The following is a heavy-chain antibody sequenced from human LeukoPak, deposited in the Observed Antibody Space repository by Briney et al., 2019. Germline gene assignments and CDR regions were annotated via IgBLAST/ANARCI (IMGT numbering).Heavy chain of an antibody. CDR1: GDSVSSNSAA. D-gene: IGHD2-2*01. CDR3: AREDHIVVVPAAKIGTFDY. V-gene: IGHV6-1*01. Sequence: SQTLSLTCAISGDSVSSNSAAWNWIRQSPSRGLEWLGRTYYRSKWYNDHAVSVKSRITINPDTSKNQFSLQLNSVTPEDTAVYYCAREDHIVVVPAAKIGTFDYWGQGTLVTVSS. CDR2: TYYRSKWYN. J-gene: IGHJ4*02.